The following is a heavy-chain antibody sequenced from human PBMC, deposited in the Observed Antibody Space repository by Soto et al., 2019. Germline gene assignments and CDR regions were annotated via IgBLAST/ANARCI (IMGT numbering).Heavy chain of an antibody. CDR2: ISGSGFST. V-gene: IGHV3-23*01. J-gene: IGHJ5*02. CDR3: AKDRGVYCSGDSYYLNWFDP. D-gene: IGHD2-15*01. CDR1: GFTFSSYA. Sequence: GGSLRLSCAASGFTFSSYAMSWVRQAPGKGLEWVSAISGSGFSTYYADSVKGRFTISRDNSKSTLYLQMNSLRAEDTAVYYCAKDRGVYCSGDSYYLNWFDPWGQGTQVTVYS.